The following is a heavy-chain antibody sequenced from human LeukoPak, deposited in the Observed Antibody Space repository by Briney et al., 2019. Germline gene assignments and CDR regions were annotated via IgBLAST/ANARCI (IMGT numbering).Heavy chain of an antibody. CDR3: AIPLGSGNYYFYFDY. CDR2: IQPDTGTT. D-gene: IGHD3-10*01. Sequence: GASVKVSCKASGYIFTGHPLHWVRQAPGQGLEYMGWIQPDTGTTDFAQKFRGRVTVTRDTSVSTAYMELSRLRSDDTAVYYCAIPLGSGNYYFYFDYWGQGSLVTVSS. CDR1: GYIFTGHP. J-gene: IGHJ4*02. V-gene: IGHV1-2*02.